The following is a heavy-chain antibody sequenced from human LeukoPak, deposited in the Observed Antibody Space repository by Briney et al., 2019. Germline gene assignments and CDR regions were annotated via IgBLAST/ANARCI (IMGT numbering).Heavy chain of an antibody. CDR2: ISGSGGST. D-gene: IGHD2-2*01. V-gene: IGHV3-23*01. CDR3: AKDRLSVVVPAAGDY. J-gene: IGHJ4*02. CDR1: GFTFSSYA. Sequence: PGGSLRLSCAASGFTFSSYAMSSVRQAPEKGLEWVSAISGSGGSTYYADSVKGRVTLSRDNSKNTLYLQMNSLRAEGTAVYYCAKDRLSVVVPAAGDYWGQGTLVTVSS.